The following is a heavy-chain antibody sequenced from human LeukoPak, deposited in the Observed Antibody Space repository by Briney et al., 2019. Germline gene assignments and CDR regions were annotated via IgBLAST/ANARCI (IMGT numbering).Heavy chain of an antibody. J-gene: IGHJ4*02. CDR2: IYHSGST. CDR1: GYSISSGYY. Sequence: SETLSLTCTVSGYSISSGYYWGWIRQPPGKGLEWIGSIYHSGSTYYNPSLKSRVTISVDTSKNQFSLKLSSVTAADTAVYYCARGSMSRQWLAPGPPTSDYWGQGTLVTVSS. CDR3: ARGSMSRQWLAPGPPTSDY. V-gene: IGHV4-38-2*02. D-gene: IGHD6-19*01.